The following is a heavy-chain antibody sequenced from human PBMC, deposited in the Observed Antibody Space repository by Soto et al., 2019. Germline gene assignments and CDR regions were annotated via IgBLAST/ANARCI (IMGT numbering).Heavy chain of an antibody. CDR3: AKVYHLSTLLPWDY. Sequence: GGSLRLSCAASGFTFSSYAMSWVRQAPGKGLEWVSAISGSGGSTYYADSVKGRFTISRDNSKNTLYLQMNSLRAEDTAVYYCAKVYHLSTLLPWDYWGQGTLVTVSS. D-gene: IGHD2-2*01. V-gene: IGHV3-23*01. J-gene: IGHJ4*02. CDR2: ISGSGGST. CDR1: GFTFSSYA.